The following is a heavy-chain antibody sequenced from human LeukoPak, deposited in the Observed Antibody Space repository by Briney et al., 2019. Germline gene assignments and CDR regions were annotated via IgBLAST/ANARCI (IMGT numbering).Heavy chain of an antibody. J-gene: IGHJ4*02. CDR1: GCSISSSSYY. V-gene: IGHV4-39*07. Sequence: SETLSFNCTVSGCSISSSSYYWGGIRQPPGKGLEWIGSICYTGSTYYNPSRKSRITTSEDTSKNQFSLKLSSVTCADAAVYYCARAFRDYLDYWGQGTLVTVSS. CDR3: ARAFRDYLDY. CDR2: ICYTGST.